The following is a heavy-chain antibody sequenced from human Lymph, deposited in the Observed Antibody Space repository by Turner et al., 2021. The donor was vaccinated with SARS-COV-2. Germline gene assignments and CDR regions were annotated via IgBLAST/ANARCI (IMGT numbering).Heavy chain of an antibody. CDR3: SRGDYYGSGTYPGKTFDY. D-gene: IGHD3-10*01. J-gene: IGHJ4*02. CDR2: ISFDGNNK. V-gene: IGHV3-30-3*01. Sequence: QVQLVECGGGVVQPGRSLRLSCAASGFTFSSYAMHWVRQAPGKVLEWVSVISFDGNNKYYTDSVKGRFTISRDNSKNTLYLQLNSLRPEDTAVYYCSRGDYYGSGTYPGKTFDYWGQGTLVTVSS. CDR1: GFTFSSYA.